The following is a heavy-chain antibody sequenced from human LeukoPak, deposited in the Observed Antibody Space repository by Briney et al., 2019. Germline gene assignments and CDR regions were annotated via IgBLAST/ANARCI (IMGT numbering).Heavy chain of an antibody. D-gene: IGHD3-9*01. CDR3: ARRGPNYDILTGFGFDP. CDR1: GGSFSGYY. Sequence: SETLSLTCAVYGGSFSGYYWSWIRQPPGKGLEWIGEINHSGSTNYNPSLKSRVTISVDTSKNHFSLKLSSVTAADTAVYYCARRGPNYDILTGFGFDPWGQGTLVTVSS. CDR2: INHSGST. V-gene: IGHV4-34*01. J-gene: IGHJ5*02.